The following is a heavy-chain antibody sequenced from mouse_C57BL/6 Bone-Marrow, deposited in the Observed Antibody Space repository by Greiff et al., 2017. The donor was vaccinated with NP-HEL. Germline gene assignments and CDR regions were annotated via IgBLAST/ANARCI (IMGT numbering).Heavy chain of an antibody. Sequence: EVQVVESGGGLVKPGGSLKLSCAASGFTFSSYAMSWVRQTPEKRLEWVATISDGGSYTYYPDNVKGRFTISRDNAKNNLYLQMSHLKSEDTARYYCARGLFAYWGQGTLVTVSA. CDR1: GFTFSSYA. J-gene: IGHJ3*01. CDR3: ARGLFAY. CDR2: ISDGGSYT. V-gene: IGHV5-4*01.